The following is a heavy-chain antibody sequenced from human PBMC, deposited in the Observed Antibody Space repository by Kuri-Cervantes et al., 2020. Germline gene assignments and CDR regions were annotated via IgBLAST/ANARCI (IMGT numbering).Heavy chain of an antibody. CDR1: GYTFTSYY. D-gene: IGHD3-10*01. J-gene: IGHJ4*02. CDR3: ATEGGSGSFGWVFDY. Sequence: ASVKVSCKASGYTFTSYYMHWVRQAPGKGLEWMGGFDPEDGETIYAQKFQGRVTMTEDTSTDTAYMELSSLRSEDTAVYYCATEGGSGSFGWVFDYWGQGTLVTVSS. V-gene: IGHV1-24*01. CDR2: FDPEDGET.